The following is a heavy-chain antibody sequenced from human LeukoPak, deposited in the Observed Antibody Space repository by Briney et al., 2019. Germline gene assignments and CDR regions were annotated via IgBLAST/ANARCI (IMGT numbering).Heavy chain of an antibody. CDR3: ARERRTSYHYYYYGMDV. V-gene: IGHV3-11*01. J-gene: IGHJ6*02. D-gene: IGHD2-2*01. Sequence: GGSLRLSCAASGFTFSDYYMSWIRQAPGKGLEWISYISSGGATIYHADSVKGRFTLSRDNAKNSLYLQMDGLRAEDTAVYYCARERRTSYHYYYYGMDVWGQGTTVTVSS. CDR2: ISSGGATI. CDR1: GFTFSDYY.